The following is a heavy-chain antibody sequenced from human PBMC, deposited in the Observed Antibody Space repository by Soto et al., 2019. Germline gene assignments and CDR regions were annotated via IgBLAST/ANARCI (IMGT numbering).Heavy chain of an antibody. CDR1: GFTFSSYA. CDR3: ARGIFGVVMIYYYYGMDV. V-gene: IGHV3-30-3*01. Sequence: GGSLRLSCAASGFTFSSYAMHWVRQAPGKGLEWVAVISYDGSNKYYADSVKGRFTISRDNSKNTLYLQMKSLGAEDTAVYYCARGIFGVVMIYYYYGMDVWGQGTTVTVSS. CDR2: ISYDGSNK. D-gene: IGHD3-3*01. J-gene: IGHJ6*02.